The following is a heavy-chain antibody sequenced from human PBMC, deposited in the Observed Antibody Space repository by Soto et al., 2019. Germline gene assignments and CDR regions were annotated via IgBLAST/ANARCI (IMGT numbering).Heavy chain of an antibody. CDR3: AREPTVTTVGNYFDD. V-gene: IGHV3-30-3*01. CDR1: GFTFSSYA. D-gene: IGHD4-17*01. Sequence: SLRLSCAASGFTFSSYAMHWVRQAPGKGLEWVAVISYDGSNKYYADSVKGRFTISRDNSKNTLYLQMNSLRAEDTAVYYCAREPTVTTVGNYFDDGGQDTLLPFAS. J-gene: IGHJ4*02. CDR2: ISYDGSNK.